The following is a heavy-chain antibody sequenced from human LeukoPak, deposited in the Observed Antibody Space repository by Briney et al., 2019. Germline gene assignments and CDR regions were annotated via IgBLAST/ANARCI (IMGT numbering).Heavy chain of an antibody. Sequence: ASVKVSCKASGYTLTGYHMHWVRQAPGQGLEWMGWINPDSGGTNYAQKFQGSVTMTRDTSISTDYMELSRLRSGDTAVYYCARGAVAGIDIWGQGTLVTVSS. CDR3: ARGAVAGIDI. V-gene: IGHV1-2*02. D-gene: IGHD6-19*01. J-gene: IGHJ3*02. CDR2: INPDSGGT. CDR1: GYTLTGYH.